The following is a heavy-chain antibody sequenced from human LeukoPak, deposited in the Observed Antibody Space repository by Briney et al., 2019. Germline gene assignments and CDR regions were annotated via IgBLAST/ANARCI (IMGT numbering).Heavy chain of an antibody. CDR1: GFIFSDHY. D-gene: IGHD1-26*01. CDR2: TRNEANIYTT. J-gene: IGHJ3*02. Sequence: GGSLRLSCAASGFIFSDHYMDWVRQAPGKGLEWVGRTRNEANIYTTKYAASVKGRFTISRDDSKYSLYLQMNSLKTEDTAVYYCASPVGATTVRAFDIWGQGTMVTVSS. V-gene: IGHV3-72*01. CDR3: ASPVGATTVRAFDI.